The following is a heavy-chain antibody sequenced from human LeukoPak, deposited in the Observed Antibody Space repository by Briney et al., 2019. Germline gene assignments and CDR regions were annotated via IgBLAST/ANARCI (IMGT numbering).Heavy chain of an antibody. V-gene: IGHV4-59*01. J-gene: IGHJ4*02. Sequence: SETLSLTCTVSGGSISSYYWSWIRQPPGKGLEWIGYIDYSGSTNYNPSLKSRVTISVDTSKNQFPLKLSSVTAADTAVYYCARARGYSYGYDYWGQGTLVTVSS. CDR1: GGSISSYY. CDR3: ARARGYSYGYDY. CDR2: IDYSGST. D-gene: IGHD5-18*01.